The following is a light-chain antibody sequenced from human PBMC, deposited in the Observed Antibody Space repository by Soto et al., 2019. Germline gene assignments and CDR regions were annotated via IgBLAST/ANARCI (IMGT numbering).Light chain of an antibody. CDR3: QQYNSYPWT. J-gene: IGKJ1*01. CDR2: DAS. CDR1: QGIRND. V-gene: IGKV1-13*02. Sequence: ATPMTPFPPPPSASVGDRVTITCRASQGIRNDLGWYKKKPGKAPKLLIYDASALESGVPSRFSGSGSGTEFTLTINSLQPDDFATYYCQQYNSYPWTFGQGTKVDIK.